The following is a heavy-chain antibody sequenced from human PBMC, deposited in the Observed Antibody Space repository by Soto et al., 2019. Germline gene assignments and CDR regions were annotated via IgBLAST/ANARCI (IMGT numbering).Heavy chain of an antibody. CDR2: IVVGSGNT. CDR1: GFTFTSSA. V-gene: IGHV1-58*01. J-gene: IGHJ5*02. D-gene: IGHD3-22*01. CDR3: AADMYYYDSSGYYFRFDP. Sequence: ASVKVSCKASGFTFTSSAVQWVRQARGQRLEWIGWIVVGSGNTNYAQKFQERVTITRDMSTSTAYMELSSLRSEDTAVYYCAADMYYYDSSGYYFRFDPWGQGTLVTVSS.